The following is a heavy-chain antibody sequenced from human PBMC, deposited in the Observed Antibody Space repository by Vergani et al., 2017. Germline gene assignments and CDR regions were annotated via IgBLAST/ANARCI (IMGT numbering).Heavy chain of an antibody. CDR1: GYSISSGYY. CDR3: ARINYYGSSGYSLTRLHNWFDP. CDR2: IYHSGST. D-gene: IGHD3-22*01. J-gene: IGHJ5*02. V-gene: IGHV4-38-2*01. Sequence: QVQLQESGPGLVKPSETLSLTCAVSGYSISSGYYWGWIRHPPGKGLEWIGSIYHSGSTYYNPSLKSGVTISVDTSKNQFSLKLSSVTAADTAVYYCARINYYGSSGYSLTRLHNWFDPWGQGTLITFSS.